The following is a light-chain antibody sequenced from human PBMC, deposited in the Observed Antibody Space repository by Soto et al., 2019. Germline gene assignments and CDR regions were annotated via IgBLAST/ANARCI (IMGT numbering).Light chain of an antibody. CDR3: QQYNNWPYT. CDR1: QSVSSS. J-gene: IGKJ2*01. CDR2: GAS. V-gene: IGKV3-15*01. Sequence: EIVMTQSPDTLSVSPGERATLSCRASQSVSSSLAWYQQKPGQAPRLLIFGASTRATGIPDRFSGSGSGTEFTLTISSLQSEDFAVYHCQQYNNWPYTFGQGTTLEIK.